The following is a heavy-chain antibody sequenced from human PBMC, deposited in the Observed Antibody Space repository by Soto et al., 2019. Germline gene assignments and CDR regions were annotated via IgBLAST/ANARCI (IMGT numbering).Heavy chain of an antibody. CDR1: GFSFNEAW. D-gene: IGHD2-15*01. J-gene: IGHJ6*02. CDR3: TTGSVEGI. V-gene: IGHV3-15*07. CDR2: IKTSAGGGAT. Sequence: EVQLVESAGGLVKPGGSLRLSCVASGFSFNEAWMNWVRQAPGEGLEWVGRIKTSAGGGATDYAAPVQGRFTISRDASKNALYLHMNSLRTEDTAIYYCTTGSVEGIWGQGTTVTVSS.